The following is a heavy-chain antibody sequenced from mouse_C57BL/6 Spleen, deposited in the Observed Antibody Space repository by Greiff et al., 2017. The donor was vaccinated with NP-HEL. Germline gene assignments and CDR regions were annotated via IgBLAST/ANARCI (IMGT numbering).Heavy chain of an antibody. CDR3: ARPSRSYYAMDY. V-gene: IGHV1-80*01. J-gene: IGHJ4*01. CDR2: IYPGDGDT. CDR1: GYAFSSYW. Sequence: QVQLQQSGAELVKPGASVKISCKASGYAFSSYWMNWVKQRPGKGLEWIGQIYPGDGDTNYNGKFKGKATLTADKSSSTAYMQLSSLTSEDSAVYFCARPSRSYYAMDYWGQGTSVTVSS. D-gene: IGHD6-1*01.